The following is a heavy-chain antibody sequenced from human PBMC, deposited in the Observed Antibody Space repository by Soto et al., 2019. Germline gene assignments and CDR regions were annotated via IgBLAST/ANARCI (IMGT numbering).Heavy chain of an antibody. V-gene: IGHV3-30*18. Sequence: RLSCAASGFTFSSYGMHWVRQAPGKGLEWVAVISYDGSNKYYADSLKGRFTISRDNSKNTLYLQMNSLRAKDTAVYYCAKAGRIAADYWGQGTLVTVSS. D-gene: IGHD6-13*01. J-gene: IGHJ4*02. CDR3: AKAGRIAADY. CDR2: ISYDGSNK. CDR1: GFTFSSYG.